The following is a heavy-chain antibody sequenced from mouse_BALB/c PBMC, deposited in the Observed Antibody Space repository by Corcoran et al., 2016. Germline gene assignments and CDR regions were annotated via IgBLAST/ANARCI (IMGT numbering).Heavy chain of an antibody. CDR3: AGGDWYVDV. CDR1: GFNIKDNY. CDR2: IDPANGNT. J-gene: IGHJ1*01. Sequence: EVQLQQSGAELVKPGASVKLSCTASGFNIKDNYMHWVKQRPEQGREWIGRIDPANGNTKYDPKFQGKATITADTYSNTAYLQHNSLTSEDTAVYYCAGGDWYVDVGGAGTTVTVSS. V-gene: IGHV14-3*02.